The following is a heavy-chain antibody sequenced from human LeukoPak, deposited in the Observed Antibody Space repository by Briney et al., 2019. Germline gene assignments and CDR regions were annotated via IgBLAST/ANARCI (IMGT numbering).Heavy chain of an antibody. CDR3: ASWGRRYFDY. CDR1: GFTSSSYS. J-gene: IGHJ4*02. D-gene: IGHD7-27*01. CDR2: ISSSSSYI. Sequence: GGSLRLSCAASGFTSSSYSMNWVRQAPGKGLEWVSSISSSSSYIYYADSVKGRFTISRDNAKNSLYLQMNSLRAEDTAVYYCASWGRRYFDYWGQGTLVTVSS. V-gene: IGHV3-21*01.